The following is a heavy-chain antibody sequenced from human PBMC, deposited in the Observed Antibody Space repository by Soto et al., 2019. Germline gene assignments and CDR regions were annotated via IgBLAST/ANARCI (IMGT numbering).Heavy chain of an antibody. CDR2: IIPILGIA. CDR1: GGTFSSYT. D-gene: IGHD2-2*02. V-gene: IGHV1-69*02. Sequence: QVQLVQSGAEVKKPGSSVKVSCKASGGTFSSYTISWVRQAPGQGLEWMGRIIPILGIANYAQKFQGRVTXAADKSTSTADMELSSLRSEDTAVYYCAMEYCSSTGCYRDYWGQGPLVTVSS. J-gene: IGHJ4*02. CDR3: AMEYCSSTGCYRDY.